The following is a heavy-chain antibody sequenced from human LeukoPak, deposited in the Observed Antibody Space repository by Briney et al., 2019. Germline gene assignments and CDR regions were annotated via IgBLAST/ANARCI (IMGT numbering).Heavy chain of an antibody. CDR3: ASSHMLQYCSRTNCGKEFDY. CDR1: GGSFSGYY. J-gene: IGHJ4*02. Sequence: SETLSLTCAVYGGSFSGYYWSWIRQPPGKGLEWIGEINHSGSTNYNPSLKSRVTISVDTSKNQFSLKLSSVTAADTAVYYCASSHMLQYCSRTNCGKEFDYWGQGTLVTVSS. V-gene: IGHV4-34*01. CDR2: INHSGST. D-gene: IGHD2-2*01.